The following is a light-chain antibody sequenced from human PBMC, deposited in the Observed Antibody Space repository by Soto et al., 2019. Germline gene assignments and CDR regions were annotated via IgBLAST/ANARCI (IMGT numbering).Light chain of an antibody. CDR2: WAS. J-gene: IGKJ1*01. V-gene: IGKV4-1*01. Sequence: DIVMTQSPDSLAVSLGERATINCRSSRSVLYSPNNKNYLAWYQKKPGQPPKLLIYWASYRESGVPDRFSGXXSAXDXXXXXXXLQAEDVAXYYXHQYADTPRTFGQGTKVEIK. CDR3: HQYADTPRT. CDR1: RSVLYSPNNKNY.